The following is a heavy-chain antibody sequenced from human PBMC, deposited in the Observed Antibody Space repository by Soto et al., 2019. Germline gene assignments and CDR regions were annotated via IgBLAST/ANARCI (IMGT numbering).Heavy chain of an antibody. CDR1: GFTFSDHY. D-gene: IGHD1-1*01. CDR3: VRSGDNYNLLDY. Sequence: PGGSLRLSCAASGFTFSDHYMSWIRQAPGKGLEWIGYSSNSGSFTRYADSVKGRSSISRGNAKNSLYLQINSLRGDDTAIYYCVRSGDNYNLLDYWGQGTPVTVSS. V-gene: IGHV3-11*06. CDR2: SSNSGSFT. J-gene: IGHJ4*02.